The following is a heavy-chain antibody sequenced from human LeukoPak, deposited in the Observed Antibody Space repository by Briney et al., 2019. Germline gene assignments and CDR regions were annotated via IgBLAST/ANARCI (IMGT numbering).Heavy chain of an antibody. J-gene: IGHJ4*02. V-gene: IGHV1-2*02. Sequence: ASVKVSCKTSGYTFTSYYISWVRQAPGQGLEWMGWINPNSGGTKSAQKFQGRVTMTRDASISTAYMELSRLRSDDTAVYYCARAQFPGMITFGGVIVWGQGTLVTVSS. CDR3: ARAQFPGMITFGGVIV. D-gene: IGHD3-16*02. CDR1: GYTFTSYY. CDR2: INPNSGGT.